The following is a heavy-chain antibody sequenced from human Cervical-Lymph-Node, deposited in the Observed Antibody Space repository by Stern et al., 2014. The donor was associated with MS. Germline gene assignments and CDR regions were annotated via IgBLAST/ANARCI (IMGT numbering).Heavy chain of an antibody. CDR1: GGTLTSYA. J-gene: IGHJ4*02. D-gene: IGHD3-22*01. CDR2: IIPIFGTA. CDR3: ATVGDHYDSRGYYYGH. V-gene: IGHV1-69*01. Sequence: QMQLVQSGAEVKKPGSSVKVSCKASGGTLTSYAISWVRQAPGQGLEWMGGIIPIFGTAHYAQRFQGRVTITADESTSTVYMDLSSLRSEDTATYYCATVGDHYDSRGYYYGHWGQGTQVTVSS.